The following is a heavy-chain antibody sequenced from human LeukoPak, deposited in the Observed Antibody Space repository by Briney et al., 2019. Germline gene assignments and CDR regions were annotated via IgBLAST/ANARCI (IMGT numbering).Heavy chain of an antibody. CDR2: INPNSGGT. CDR3: ARGANRRDGYYLDY. CDR1: GYTFTGYY. V-gene: IGHV1-2*02. J-gene: IGHJ4*02. Sequence: ASVKVSCKASGYTFTGYYMHWVRQAPGQGLEWMGWINPNSGGTNYAQKFQGRVTMTRDTSISTAYMELSSLRSEDTAVYYCARGANRRDGYYLDYWGQGTLVTVSS. D-gene: IGHD5-24*01.